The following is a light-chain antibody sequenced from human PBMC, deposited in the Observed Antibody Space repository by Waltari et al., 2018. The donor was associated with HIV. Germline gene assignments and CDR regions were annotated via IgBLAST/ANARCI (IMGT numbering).Light chain of an antibody. Sequence: QSALTQPASVSGSPGQSITISCTGTSRDVGGYNYVSWYQQHPGKAPKLMIYDVSNRPAGGSNRFSGSKSGNTASLTISGLQAEDEADYYCSSYTSSSTLLFGGGTKLTVL. CDR2: DVS. CDR3: SSYTSSSTLL. CDR1: SRDVGGYNY. J-gene: IGLJ3*02. V-gene: IGLV2-14*03.